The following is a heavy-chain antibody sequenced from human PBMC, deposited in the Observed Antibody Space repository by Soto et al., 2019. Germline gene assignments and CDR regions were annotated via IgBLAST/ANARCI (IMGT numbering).Heavy chain of an antibody. Sequence: GGSLRLSCAASGFTVSGNYMNWVRQAPGKGLEWVSVIYSDGSTYYADSVKGRFTISSDSSKNRLYLQMDRLRAEDTAVYYCARGGGAAAAYWGPGTLVTVSS. CDR3: ARGGGAAAAY. CDR2: IYSDGST. CDR1: GFTVSGNY. V-gene: IGHV3-66*01. D-gene: IGHD6-13*01. J-gene: IGHJ4*02.